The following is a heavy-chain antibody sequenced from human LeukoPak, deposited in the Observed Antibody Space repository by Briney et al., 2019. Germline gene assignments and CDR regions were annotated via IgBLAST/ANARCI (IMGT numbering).Heavy chain of an antibody. D-gene: IGHD6-13*01. J-gene: IGHJ4*02. Sequence: PGGSLRLSCAASGFTFSSYGMHWVRQAPGKGLEWVAVISYDGSNKYYADSVKGRFTISRDNSKNTLYLQMNSLRAEDTAVYYCAKDESVGIAAAGAFDYWGQGTLVTVSS. CDR3: AKDESVGIAAAGAFDY. V-gene: IGHV3-30*18. CDR2: ISYDGSNK. CDR1: GFTFSSYG.